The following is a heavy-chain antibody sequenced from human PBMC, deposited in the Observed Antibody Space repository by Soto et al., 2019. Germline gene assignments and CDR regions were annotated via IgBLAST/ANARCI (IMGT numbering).Heavy chain of an antibody. V-gene: IGHV3-21*01. Sequence: EVQVVESGGGLVKPGGSLRLSCTASGSTFSNYGMNWVRQAPGKGLEWVSSIDESGNYIYYADSVQGRFIISRDNVKNSLYLPMNSLRAEDTAVYFCARDESAGSSIRYWGQGTLVTVSS. CDR2: IDESGNYI. D-gene: IGHD2-2*01. CDR3: ARDESAGSSIRY. CDR1: GSTFSNYG. J-gene: IGHJ4*02.